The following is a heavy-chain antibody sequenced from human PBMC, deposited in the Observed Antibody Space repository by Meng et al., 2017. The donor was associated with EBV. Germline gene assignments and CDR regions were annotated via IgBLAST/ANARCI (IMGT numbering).Heavy chain of an antibody. V-gene: IGHV1-8*01. Sequence: VWLVMCGGAEKKPGAAVKDSCKTSGDYSISNDVNWVRQATGEELEWRGWRNPNSSNTGYAQKFQGRVTMTTNTTISTAYMELSSMRSEDTAVYYCARGVGTIFGVVIKNWFDHWGQGTLVTVSS. CDR3: ARGVGTIFGVVIKNWFDH. CDR1: GDYSISND. D-gene: IGHD3-3*01. J-gene: IGHJ5*02. CDR2: RNPNSSNT.